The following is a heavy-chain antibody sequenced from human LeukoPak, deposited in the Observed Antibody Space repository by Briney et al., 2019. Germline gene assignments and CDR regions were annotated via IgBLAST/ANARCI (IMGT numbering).Heavy chain of an antibody. Sequence: GGSLRLSCAASGFAFSTYALTWVRQAPGKGLEWVSSITGTGGTSYADSVKGRFTISRDNSKNTLDLQMNSLRVEDTAVYFCAKDKDTPATAQPQRGYFESWGQGTLVTVSS. CDR1: GFAFSTYA. CDR3: AKDKDTPATAQPQRGYFES. J-gene: IGHJ4*02. D-gene: IGHD2-15*01. CDR2: ITGTGGT. V-gene: IGHV3-23*01.